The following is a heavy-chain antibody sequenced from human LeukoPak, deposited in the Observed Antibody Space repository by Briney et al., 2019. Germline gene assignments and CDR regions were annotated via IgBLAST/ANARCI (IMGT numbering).Heavy chain of an antibody. Sequence: PGGSLRLSCAASGFTFSNYGIHWVRQAPGKGLEWVAFIRHDGGSKLYADSVRGRFTISRDNSKNTLYLQMDSLRDEDTAVYYCAKGYLGLCTGRTCFHFDYWGQGTLVTVSS. CDR2: IRHDGGSK. CDR1: GFTFSNYG. CDR3: AKGYLGLCTGRTCFHFDY. D-gene: IGHD2-15*01. V-gene: IGHV3-30*02. J-gene: IGHJ4*02.